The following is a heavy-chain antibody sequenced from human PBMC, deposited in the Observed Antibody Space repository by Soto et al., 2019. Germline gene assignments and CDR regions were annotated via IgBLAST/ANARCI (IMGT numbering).Heavy chain of an antibody. Sequence: SETLSLTCTVSGGSISSSSYYWGWIRQPPGKGLEWFGIFYYIGSTYYNPSLKSRVTLSVDTSKTHFSLKLSSVTAADTAVYYCARRRWRQSVLDYWGQGTLVTVSS. CDR1: GGSISSSSYY. CDR2: FYYIGST. V-gene: IGHV4-39*01. D-gene: IGHD3-10*01. CDR3: ARRRWRQSVLDY. J-gene: IGHJ4*02.